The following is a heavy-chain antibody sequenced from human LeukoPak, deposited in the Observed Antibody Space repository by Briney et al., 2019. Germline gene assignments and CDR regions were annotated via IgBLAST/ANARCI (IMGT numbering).Heavy chain of an antibody. J-gene: IGHJ4*02. V-gene: IGHV3-30*04. Sequence: PGGSLRLSCAASGFTFSSYAMHWVRQAPGKGLEWVAVISYDGSNKYYADSVKGRFTISRDNSKNTLYLQMNSLRAEDTAVYYCAKDRFLYGSGSCFDYWGQGTLVTVSS. CDR3: AKDRFLYGSGSCFDY. CDR1: GFTFSSYA. CDR2: ISYDGSNK. D-gene: IGHD3-10*01.